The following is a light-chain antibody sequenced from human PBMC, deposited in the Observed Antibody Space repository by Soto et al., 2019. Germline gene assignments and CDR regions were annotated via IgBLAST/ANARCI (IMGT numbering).Light chain of an antibody. J-gene: IGKJ4*01. V-gene: IGKV1-39*01. Sequence: DIQMTQSPSTLSASVGDRVTITCRASQSISSWLAWYQQKPGKAPKLLINVASTLQGGVPSRFSGSGSGTDLTIAISSLQPEDAETYDGQQSFSTPQTFGGGTKVDIK. CDR2: VAS. CDR3: QQSFSTPQT. CDR1: QSISSW.